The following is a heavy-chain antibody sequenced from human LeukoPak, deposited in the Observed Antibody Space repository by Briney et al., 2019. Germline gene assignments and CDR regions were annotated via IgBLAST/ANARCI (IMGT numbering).Heavy chain of an antibody. V-gene: IGHV1-69*05. CDR1: GGTFSSYA. Sequence: SVKVSCKASGGTFSSYAISWVRQAPGQGLEWMGGIIPIFGTANYAQKFQGRVTITTDESTSTAYMELSSLRSEDTAVYYCARDYRRGAARLGFDYWGQGTLVTVSS. CDR3: ARDYRRGAARLGFDY. CDR2: IIPIFGTA. J-gene: IGHJ4*02. D-gene: IGHD6-6*01.